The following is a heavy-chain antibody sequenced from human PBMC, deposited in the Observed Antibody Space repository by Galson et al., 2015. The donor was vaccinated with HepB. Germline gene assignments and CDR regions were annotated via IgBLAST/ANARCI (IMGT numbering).Heavy chain of an antibody. D-gene: IGHD3-22*01. CDR2: ISSSSSTI. V-gene: IGHV3-48*02. CDR1: GFTFSSYS. J-gene: IGHJ6*02. CDR3: ASDAPDSSGYYFQAQGYGMDV. Sequence: SLRLSCAASGFTFSSYSMNWVRQAPGKGLEWVSYISSSSSTIYYADSVKGRFTISRVNAKNSLYLQMNSLRDEDTAVYYCASDAPDSSGYYFQAQGYGMDVWGQGTTVTVSS.